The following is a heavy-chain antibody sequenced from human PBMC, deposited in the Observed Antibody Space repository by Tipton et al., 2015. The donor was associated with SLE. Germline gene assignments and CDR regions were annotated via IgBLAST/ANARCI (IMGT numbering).Heavy chain of an antibody. CDR2: INHSGST. D-gene: IGHD6-13*01. CDR1: GGSFSGYY. J-gene: IGHJ6*03. CDR3: ARSWSYYYMDV. Sequence: TLSLTCAVYGGSFSGYYWSWIRQPPGKGLEWIGEINHSGSTNYNPSLKSRVTISVDTSKNQFSLKLSSVTAADTAVYYCARSWSYYYMDVWGKGTTVTVS. V-gene: IGHV4-34*01.